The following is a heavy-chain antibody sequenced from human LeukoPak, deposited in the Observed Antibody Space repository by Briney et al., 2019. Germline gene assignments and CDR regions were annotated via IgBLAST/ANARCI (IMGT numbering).Heavy chain of an antibody. CDR1: GFTVSSNY. J-gene: IGHJ6*02. CDR3: AREEGAYGMDV. V-gene: IGHV3-66*01. Sequence: HSGGSLRLSCAASGFTVSSNYMSWVCQAPGKGLEWVSVLYSGGSTYYADSVKGRFTTSRDTSKNTLYLQMNSLRAEDTAVYYCAREEGAYGMDVWGQGTTVTVSS. CDR2: LYSGGST.